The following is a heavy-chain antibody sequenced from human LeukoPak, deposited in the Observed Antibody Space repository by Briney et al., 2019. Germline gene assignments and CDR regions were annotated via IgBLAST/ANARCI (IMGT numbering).Heavy chain of an antibody. J-gene: IGHJ4*02. Sequence: GGPLRLSCAASGFTFSHYAMHWVRQAPGKGLERVAVISYDGINKYYADSVKGRFTISRDNSKNTLYLQMNSLRAEDTAVYYCARENGYSSGPFDYWGQGTLVTVSS. CDR3: ARENGYSSGPFDY. CDR1: GFTFSHYA. V-gene: IGHV3-30-3*01. D-gene: IGHD6-19*01. CDR2: ISYDGINK.